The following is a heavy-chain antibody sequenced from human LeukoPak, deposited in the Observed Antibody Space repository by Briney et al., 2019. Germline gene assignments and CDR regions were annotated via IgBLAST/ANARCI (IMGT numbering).Heavy chain of an antibody. V-gene: IGHV4-39*01. Sequence: SETLSLTCTVSGGSISSSSYYWGWIRQPPGKGLEWIGSIYYSGSTYYNPSLKSRATISVDTSKSQFSLKLSSVTAADTAVYYCARQWGITIFGVVKPTGWFDPWGQGTLVTVSS. CDR3: ARQWGITIFGVVKPTGWFDP. CDR1: GGSISSSSYY. J-gene: IGHJ5*02. CDR2: IYYSGST. D-gene: IGHD3-3*01.